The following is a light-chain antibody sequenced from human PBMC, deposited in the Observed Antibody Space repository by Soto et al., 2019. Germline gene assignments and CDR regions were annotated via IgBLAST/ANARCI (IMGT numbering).Light chain of an antibody. CDR1: QSVSSNY. V-gene: IGKV3-20*01. CDR3: QQYTGSPPRT. J-gene: IGKJ1*01. Sequence: EIVLTQSPGTLSLSPGERATLSCWASQSVSSNYLAWYQQKPGQAPRLLIYGASSRATGIPDRFSGSGSVTDFTLTISILEPQDFAVYYCQQYTGSPPRTFGLGTKVEIK. CDR2: GAS.